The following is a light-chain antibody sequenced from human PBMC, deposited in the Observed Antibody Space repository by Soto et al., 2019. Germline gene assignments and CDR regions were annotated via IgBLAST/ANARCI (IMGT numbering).Light chain of an antibody. CDR1: SSNIGNNY. Sequence: QSVLTQPPSVSAAPGQKVTISCSGSSSNIGNNYVSWYQHLPGTAPKLLIYDDDNRPSGISDRFSGSKSGTSATLGITGLQTGDEADYYCATWDSSLSAHVFGTGTKLTVL. V-gene: IGLV1-51*01. CDR3: ATWDSSLSAHV. J-gene: IGLJ1*01. CDR2: DDD.